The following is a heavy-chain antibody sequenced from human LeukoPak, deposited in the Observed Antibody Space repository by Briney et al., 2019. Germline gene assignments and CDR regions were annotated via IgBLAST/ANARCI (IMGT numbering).Heavy chain of an antibody. Sequence: ASVTVSFKASGYTFTGYGISWVRQAPGQGLEWMGWISAYNGNTNYAQKLQGRVTMTTDTSTSTAYMELRSLRSDDTAVYYCARETSQYYFDYWGQGTLVTVSS. J-gene: IGHJ4*02. CDR2: ISAYNGNT. CDR3: ARETSQYYFDY. V-gene: IGHV1-18*01. D-gene: IGHD4-11*01. CDR1: GYTFTGYG.